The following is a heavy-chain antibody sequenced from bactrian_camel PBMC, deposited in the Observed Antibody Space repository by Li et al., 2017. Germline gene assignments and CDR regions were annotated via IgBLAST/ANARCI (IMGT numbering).Heavy chain of an antibody. D-gene: IGHD2*01. J-gene: IGHJ4*01. V-gene: IGHV3-3*01. CDR1: QDTTKRNA. Sequence: HVQLVESGRGSVQAGGSLRLSCVAVQDTTKRNAMAWFRQSPGTEREGLAAIYGGGATYIERPYYADSVKGRFTISEDRAKNTLYLQMNRLKPDDTAMYYCAADVALGGRWCYPNRNEYAYWGQGTQVTVSS. CDR3: AADVALGGRWCYPNRNEYAY. CDR2: IYGGGATYIERP.